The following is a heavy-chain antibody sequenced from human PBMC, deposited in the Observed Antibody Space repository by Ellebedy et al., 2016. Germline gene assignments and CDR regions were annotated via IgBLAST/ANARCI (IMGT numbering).Heavy chain of an antibody. CDR1: GGSISSYY. CDR3: ARGVEYWELYFDL. Sequence: SETLSLTXTVSGGSISSYYWSWIRQPPGKGLEWIGYIYYSGSTNYNPSLKSRVTISVDTSKNQFSLKLSSVTAADTAVYYCARGVEYWELYFDLWGRGTLVTVSS. CDR2: IYYSGST. J-gene: IGHJ2*01. D-gene: IGHD2/OR15-2a*01. V-gene: IGHV4-59*01.